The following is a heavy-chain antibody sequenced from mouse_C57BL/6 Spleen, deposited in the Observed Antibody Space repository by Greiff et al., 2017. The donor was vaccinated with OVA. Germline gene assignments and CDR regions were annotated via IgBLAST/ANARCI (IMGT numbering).Heavy chain of an antibody. CDR2: ISSGGDYI. CDR1: GFTFSSYA. D-gene: IGHD2-3*01. Sequence: VESGEGLVKPGGSLKLSCAASGFTFSSYAMFWVRQTPEKRPEWVAYISSGGDYIYYADTVKGRFTISRDNARNTLYLQMSSLKSEDTAMYYCTREGVDGYSVDYWGQGATLTVSS. CDR3: TREGVDGYSVDY. V-gene: IGHV5-9-1*02. J-gene: IGHJ2*01.